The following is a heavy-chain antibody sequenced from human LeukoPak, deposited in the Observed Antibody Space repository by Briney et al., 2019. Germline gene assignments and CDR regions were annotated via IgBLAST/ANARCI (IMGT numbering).Heavy chain of an antibody. Sequence: SETLSLTCTVSGGSISSYYWSWIRQPPGKGLEWIGYIYYSGSTNYNPSLKSRVTISVDTSKNQFSLKLSSVTAADTAVYHCARATVGATPGYYYYMDVWGKGTTVTVSS. D-gene: IGHD1-26*01. CDR1: GGSISSYY. CDR2: IYYSGST. J-gene: IGHJ6*03. V-gene: IGHV4-59*01. CDR3: ARATVGATPGYYYYMDV.